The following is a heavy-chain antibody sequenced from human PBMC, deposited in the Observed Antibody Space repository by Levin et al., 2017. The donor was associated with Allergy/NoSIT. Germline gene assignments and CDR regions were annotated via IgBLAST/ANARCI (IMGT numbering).Heavy chain of an antibody. CDR1: GFTFSSYG. CDR2: ISHDGSNK. V-gene: IGHV3-30*18. J-gene: IGHJ4*02. Sequence: SGGSLRLSCAASGFTFSSYGMHWVRQAPGKGLEWVAVISHDGSNKYHADSLQGRFTISRDNSKNMLYLQMNSLRVEDTAVYYCAKGGTSGFPTVGYYFDFWGQGTLVTVSS. CDR3: AKGGTSGFPTVGYYFDF. D-gene: IGHD5-12*01.